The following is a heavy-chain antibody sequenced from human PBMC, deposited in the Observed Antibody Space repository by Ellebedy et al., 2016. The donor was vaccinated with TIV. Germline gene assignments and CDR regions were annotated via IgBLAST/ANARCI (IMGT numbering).Heavy chain of an antibody. CDR3: ARPRETPNFYFGMDI. V-gene: IGHV1-2*02. J-gene: IGHJ6*02. CDR2: INPDNDGT. CDR1: GYTFTGYY. Sequence: ASVKVSCQASGYTFTGYYLHWPRQAPGQGLEWMGWINPDNDGTYYAESFQGRVTMTRNTSISTAYMELSRLTSDDTAVYYCARPRETPNFYFGMDIWGQGTTVTVSS.